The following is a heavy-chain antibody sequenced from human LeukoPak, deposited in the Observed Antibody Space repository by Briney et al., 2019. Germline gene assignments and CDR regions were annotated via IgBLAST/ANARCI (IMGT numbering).Heavy chain of an antibody. CDR2: INPNSGGT. J-gene: IGHJ5*02. V-gene: IGHV1-2*02. D-gene: IGHD1-26*01. Sequence: GASVKVSCKASGYTFTGYYMHWVRQAPGQGLEWMGWINPNSGGTNYAQKFQGRVTMTRDTSISTAYMELSRLRSDDTAVYYCARVLPVGMLAFDPWGQGTLVTVSS. CDR1: GYTFTGYY. CDR3: ARVLPVGMLAFDP.